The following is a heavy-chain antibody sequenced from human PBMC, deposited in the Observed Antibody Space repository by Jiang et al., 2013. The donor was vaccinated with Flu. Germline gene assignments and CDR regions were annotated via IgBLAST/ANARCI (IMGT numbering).Heavy chain of an antibody. CDR1: GDSVSSNSAA. Sequence: QTLSLTCAISGDSVSSNSAAWNWIRQSPSRGLEWLGRTYYRSKWSSDCAVSVKSRITINPDTSKNQFSLHPNSVTPEDTAVYYCARGGSGWYNGFDYWGQGTLVTVSS. D-gene: IGHD6-19*01. J-gene: IGHJ4*02. CDR3: ARGGSGWYNGFDY. CDR2: TYYRSKWSS. V-gene: IGHV6-1*01.